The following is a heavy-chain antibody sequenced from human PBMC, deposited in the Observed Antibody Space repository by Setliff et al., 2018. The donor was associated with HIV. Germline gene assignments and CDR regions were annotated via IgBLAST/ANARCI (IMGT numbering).Heavy chain of an antibody. Sequence: PSETLSLTCSVSGGSISSGSYSWSWIRQPAGKGLEWIGHIYSSGSTNYNPSLKSRVTISVDPSKNQFSLKLGSVTAADTAVYYCARAQSFSGGSLTLDFWGQGTLVTVSS. CDR1: GGSISSGSYS. J-gene: IGHJ4*02. D-gene: IGHD2-15*01. V-gene: IGHV4-61*09. CDR2: IYSSGST. CDR3: ARAQSFSGGSLTLDF.